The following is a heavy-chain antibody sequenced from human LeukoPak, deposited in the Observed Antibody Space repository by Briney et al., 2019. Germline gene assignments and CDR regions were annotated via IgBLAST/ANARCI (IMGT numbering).Heavy chain of an antibody. CDR3: AKAGDDSGSYYGDC. CDR2: ISGSGGST. D-gene: IGHD1-26*01. Sequence: GGSLRLSCAASGFIFSSYAMSWVRQAPGKGLEWVSSISGSGGSTYYADSVKGRFTISRDISKNTAYVQMNSLRGEDTAVYYCAKAGDDSGSYYGDCWGQGTLVTVSS. V-gene: IGHV3-23*01. J-gene: IGHJ4*02. CDR1: GFIFSSYA.